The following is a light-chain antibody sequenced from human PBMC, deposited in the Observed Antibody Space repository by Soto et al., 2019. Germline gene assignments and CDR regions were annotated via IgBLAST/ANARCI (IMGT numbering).Light chain of an antibody. Sequence: QSVLTQPASVSGSPGQSITISCTGTSSDVGGYDYVSWYQQHPGKASKLMIYNVRNRPSGVSNRFSGSKAGNTASLTISGLQAEDEAAYYCSSYTSSSTVVFGGGTKLTVL. CDR2: NVR. V-gene: IGLV2-14*01. J-gene: IGLJ2*01. CDR1: SSDVGGYDY. CDR3: SSYTSSSTVV.